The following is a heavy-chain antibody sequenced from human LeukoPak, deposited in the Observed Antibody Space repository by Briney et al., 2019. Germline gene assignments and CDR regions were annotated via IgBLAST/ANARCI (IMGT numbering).Heavy chain of an antibody. J-gene: IGHJ4*02. Sequence: GGSLRLSCAAPGSIFDNYAIHWVRQAPGKGLEWVSLISGDGGSTFYADSVRGRFTISRDNTRKSLSLQMSSLRSEDTALYYCARESETSGWYDYWGQGTLVTVSS. D-gene: IGHD6-19*01. CDR3: ARESETSGWYDY. CDR1: GSIFDNYA. V-gene: IGHV3-43*02. CDR2: ISGDGGST.